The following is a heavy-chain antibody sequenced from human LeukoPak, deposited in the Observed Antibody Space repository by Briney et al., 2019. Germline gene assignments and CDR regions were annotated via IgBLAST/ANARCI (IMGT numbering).Heavy chain of an antibody. CDR1: GFTFSDHY. D-gene: IGHD3-10*01. J-gene: IGHJ4*02. Sequence: GGSLRLSCAASGFTFSDHYMDWVRQAPGKGLEWVAFIRYDGSNKFYTDSVKGRFTISRDNSKNTLYLQMNSLRAEDTAVYYCAKDLYGSGSYQIRLFDYWGQGTLVTVSS. V-gene: IGHV3-30*02. CDR2: IRYDGSNK. CDR3: AKDLYGSGSYQIRLFDY.